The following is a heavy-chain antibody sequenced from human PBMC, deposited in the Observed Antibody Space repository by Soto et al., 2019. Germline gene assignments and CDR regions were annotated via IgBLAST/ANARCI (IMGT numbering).Heavy chain of an antibody. J-gene: IGHJ5*02. CDR2: ISYDGNNK. CDR1: GFTFSNYA. Sequence: QVQLVESGGGVVQPGRSLRLSCAASGFTFSNYAMHWVRQAPGKGLEWVAVISYDGNNKFYTDSLKGRFSISRDNSKNTLYLQMNSLRAEDTAVYYCAKDPRYCSGGTCFPEGEHWLDPWGQGTLVTVSS. CDR3: AKDPRYCSGGTCFPEGEHWLDP. D-gene: IGHD2-15*01. V-gene: IGHV3-30-3*01.